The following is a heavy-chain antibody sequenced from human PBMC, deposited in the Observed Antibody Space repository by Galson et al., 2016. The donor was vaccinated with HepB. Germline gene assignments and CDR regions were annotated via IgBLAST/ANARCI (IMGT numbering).Heavy chain of an antibody. CDR3: ARDRSTVTYLDY. V-gene: IGHV3-33*01. Sequence: SLRLSCAASGFSFRSYDMHWVRQAPGKGLAWVAGISYDGNNINYGHSVKGRFTISRDNSKNTVYLQMNSLRAEDTAVYFCARDRSTVTYLDYWGQGTLVSVSS. D-gene: IGHD4-17*01. CDR2: ISYDGNNI. CDR1: GFSFRSYD. J-gene: IGHJ4*02.